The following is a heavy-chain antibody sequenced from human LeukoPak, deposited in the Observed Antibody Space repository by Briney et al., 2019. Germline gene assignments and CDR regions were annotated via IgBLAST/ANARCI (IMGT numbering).Heavy chain of an antibody. CDR2: IIPIFGTA. D-gene: IGHD3-10*01. CDR1: GYTFTSYD. V-gene: IGHV1-69*05. CDR3: AREWYYGSGNYYYYYYMDV. J-gene: IGHJ6*03. Sequence: GASVKVSCKASGYTFTSYDINWVRQAPGQGLEWMGGIIPIFGTANYAQKFQGRVTITTDESTSTAYMELSSLRSEDTAVYYCAREWYYGSGNYYYYYYMDVWGKGTTVTVSS.